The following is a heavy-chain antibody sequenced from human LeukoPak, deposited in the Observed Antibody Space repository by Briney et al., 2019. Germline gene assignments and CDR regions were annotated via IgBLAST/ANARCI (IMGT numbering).Heavy chain of an antibody. V-gene: IGHV4-34*01. Sequence: SETLSLTCAVYGGSFSGYYWSWIRQPPGKGLEWIGEINHSGSTNYNPSLKSRVTISVDTSKNQFSLKLSSVTAADTAVYYCARALRYFDWGTHDYWGQGTLVTVSS. D-gene: IGHD3-9*01. CDR3: ARALRYFDWGTHDY. CDR1: GGSFSGYY. CDR2: INHSGST. J-gene: IGHJ4*02.